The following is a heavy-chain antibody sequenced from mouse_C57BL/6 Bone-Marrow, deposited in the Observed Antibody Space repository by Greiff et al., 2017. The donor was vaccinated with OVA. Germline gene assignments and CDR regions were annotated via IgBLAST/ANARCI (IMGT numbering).Heavy chain of an antibody. D-gene: IGHD1-1*01. CDR2: LYPGNSDT. CDR3: TRPRLPSSLRSFAY. CDR1: GYTFTSYW. Sequence: VQLQQSGTVLARPGASVKMSCKTSGYTFTSYWMHWVKQRPGQGLEWIGALYPGNSDTSYNQKFKGKAKLTAVTSASTAYMELSSLTNEDSAVYYCTRPRLPSSLRSFAYWGQGTLVTVSA. J-gene: IGHJ3*01. V-gene: IGHV1-5*01.